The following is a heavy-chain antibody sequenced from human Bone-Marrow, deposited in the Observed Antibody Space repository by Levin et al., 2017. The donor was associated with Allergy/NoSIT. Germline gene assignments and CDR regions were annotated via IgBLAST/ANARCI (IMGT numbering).Heavy chain of an antibody. V-gene: IGHV3-48*03. CDR2: ISTSGNTR. CDR1: GFTFRTHE. CDR3: ARSGDNSGSGTYHDY. D-gene: IGHD3-10*01. Sequence: QAGGSLRLSCAASGFTFRTHEMNWVRQAPGKGLEWVSYISTSGNTRYYADSVKGRFTISTDNADNSLFLQMNNLRAEDTAVYYCARSGDNSGSGTYHDYWGQGTLVAVSS. J-gene: IGHJ4*02.